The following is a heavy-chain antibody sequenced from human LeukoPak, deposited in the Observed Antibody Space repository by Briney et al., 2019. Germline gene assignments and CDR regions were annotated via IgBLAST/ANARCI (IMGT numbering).Heavy chain of an antibody. CDR2: IKQDGSEK. J-gene: IGHJ3*02. D-gene: IGHD2-15*01. Sequence: GGSLRLSCAASGFTFSTYGVHWVRLAPGKGLEWVADIKQDGSEKYYVHSVKGRFTISRQNAKNSLFLQMNSLRAEDTAVYYCARHRSGGSQDDAFDIWGQGTMVTVSS. V-gene: IGHV3-7*01. CDR3: ARHRSGGSQDDAFDI. CDR1: GFTFSTYG.